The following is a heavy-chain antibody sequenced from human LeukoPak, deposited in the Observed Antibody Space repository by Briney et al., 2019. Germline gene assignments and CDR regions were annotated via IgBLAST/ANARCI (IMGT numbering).Heavy chain of an antibody. CDR2: LFYTGNT. J-gene: IGHJ3*02. Sequence: SETLSLTCTVSGGPIRNYYWSWIRQSPEKGLEWIAYLFYTGNTKYNPSLEGRATISVDMSKNQIFLNLTSVTAADTALYYCAREDAFDIWGPGTMVTVSA. V-gene: IGHV4-59*01. CDR3: AREDAFDI. CDR1: GGPIRNYY.